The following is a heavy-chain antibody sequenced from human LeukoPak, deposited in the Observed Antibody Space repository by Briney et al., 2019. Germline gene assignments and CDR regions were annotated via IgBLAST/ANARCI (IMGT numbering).Heavy chain of an antibody. J-gene: IGHJ4*02. CDR2: ISGSGGST. D-gene: IGHD6-6*01. CDR1: GFTFSTSA. Sequence: GGSLRLSCAASGFTFSTSAMNWVRQAPGKGLEWVSAISGSGGSTYYADSVKGRSTISRDNSKNTLYLQMNSLRAEDTAVYYCAKVAGPRIAARPSYLDYWGQGTLVTASS. V-gene: IGHV3-23*01. CDR3: AKVAGPRIAARPSYLDY.